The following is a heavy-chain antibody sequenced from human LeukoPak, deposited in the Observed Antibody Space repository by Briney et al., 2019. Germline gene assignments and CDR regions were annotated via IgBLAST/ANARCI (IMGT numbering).Heavy chain of an antibody. CDR2: IFYSGTT. CDR1: GGSISSGGYY. Sequence: SQTLSLTCTVSGGSISSGGYYWSWIRQHSGKGLEWIGRIFYSGTTYYNPSLKSRVTISVDTSKNQFSLKLTSVTAADTAVYYCARGLGYCSGGSCSDWFDPWGQGTLVTVSS. J-gene: IGHJ5*02. V-gene: IGHV4-31*03. CDR3: ARGLGYCSGGSCSDWFDP. D-gene: IGHD2-15*01.